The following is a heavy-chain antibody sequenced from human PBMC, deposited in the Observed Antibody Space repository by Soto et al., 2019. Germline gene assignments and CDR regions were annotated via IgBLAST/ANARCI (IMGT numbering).Heavy chain of an antibody. D-gene: IGHD3-22*01. CDR3: AREAYYYDSSGYPHHAFDI. CDR2: IYYSGST. J-gene: IGHJ3*02. CDR1: GGSISSGGYY. V-gene: IGHV4-31*03. Sequence: PSETLSLTCTVSGGSISSGGYYWSWIRQHPGKGLEWIGYIYYSGSTYYNPSLKSRVTISVDTSKNQFSLKLSSVTAADTAVYYCAREAYYYDSSGYPHHAFDIWGQGTMVTVSS.